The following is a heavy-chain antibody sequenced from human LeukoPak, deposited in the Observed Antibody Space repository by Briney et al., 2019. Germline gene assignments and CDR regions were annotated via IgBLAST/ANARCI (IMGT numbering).Heavy chain of an antibody. CDR2: IYSDGST. V-gene: IGHV3-53*01. J-gene: IGHJ4*02. Sequence: GGSLRLSCAASGFIVSSNYMSWVRQAPGKGLEWVSVIYSDGSTYYADSVKGRFTISRDNSKNTMYLQMNTLRAEDTAVYYCARDKFESGSFDYWGQGTLVTVSS. CDR3: ARDKFESGSFDY. CDR1: GFIVSSNY. D-gene: IGHD1-1*01.